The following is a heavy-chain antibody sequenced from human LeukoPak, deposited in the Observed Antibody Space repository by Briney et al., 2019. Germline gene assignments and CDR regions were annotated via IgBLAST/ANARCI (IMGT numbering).Heavy chain of an antibody. CDR1: GYTFTSYG. D-gene: IGHD2-8*01. V-gene: IGHV1-18*01. J-gene: IGHJ6*03. Sequence: VASVKVSCKASGYTFTSYGISWVRQAPGQGLEWMGWISAYNGNTNYAQKLQGRVTMTTDTSTSTAYMELGSLRSDDTAVYYCARGDCTNGVCYYMDVRGKGTTVTVSS. CDR3: ARGDCTNGVCYYMDV. CDR2: ISAYNGNT.